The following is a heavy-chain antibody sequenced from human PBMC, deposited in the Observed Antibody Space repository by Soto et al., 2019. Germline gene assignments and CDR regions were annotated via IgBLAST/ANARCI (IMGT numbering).Heavy chain of an antibody. CDR1: GGSISSSSYY. D-gene: IGHD6-19*01. J-gene: IGHJ1*01. Sequence: SETLSLTCTVSGGSISSSSYYWGWIRQPPGKGLEWIGSIYYSGSTYCNPSLKSRVTISVDTSKNQFSLKLSSVTAADTAVYYCARHSKQWLVLGYFQHWGQGTLVTVSS. CDR2: IYYSGST. CDR3: ARHSKQWLVLGYFQH. V-gene: IGHV4-39*01.